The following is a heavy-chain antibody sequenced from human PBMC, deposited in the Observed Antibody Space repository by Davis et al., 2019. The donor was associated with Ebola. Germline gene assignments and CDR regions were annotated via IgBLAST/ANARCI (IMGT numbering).Heavy chain of an antibody. CDR1: GFPFSNYA. D-gene: IGHD6-19*01. J-gene: IGHJ4*02. V-gene: IGHV3-30*04. CDR3: ARAVPGKEDLDY. CDR2: TSYDGSTT. Sequence: PGGSLRLSCAASGFPFSNYAMHRVPQAPDKGPERVAVTSYDGSTTYYENSVKGRFTISRDNSKNTLYLELNRLRSEDTAVYFCARAVPGKEDLDYWGQGTLVTVSS.